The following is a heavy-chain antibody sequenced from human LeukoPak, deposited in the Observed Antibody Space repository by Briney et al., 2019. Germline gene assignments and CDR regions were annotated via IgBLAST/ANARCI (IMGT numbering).Heavy chain of an antibody. CDR3: ARARYYYDSSGYPLLYY. Sequence: ASVKVSCKASGYTFTSYGIRWVRQAPGQGLERMGWISAYNGNTNYAQKLQGRVTMTTDTSTSTAYMELRSLRSDHTAVYYCARARYYYDSSGYPLLYYWGQGTLVTVSS. CDR1: GYTFTSYG. J-gene: IGHJ4*02. V-gene: IGHV1-18*01. D-gene: IGHD3-22*01. CDR2: ISAYNGNT.